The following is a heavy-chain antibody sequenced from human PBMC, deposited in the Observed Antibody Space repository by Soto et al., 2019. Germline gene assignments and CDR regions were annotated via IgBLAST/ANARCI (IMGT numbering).Heavy chain of an antibody. CDR2: IWYDGSNK. CDR1: GFTFSSYG. J-gene: IGHJ6*02. V-gene: IGHV3-33*01. CDR3: ARELIAGTTEYYYYGMDV. Sequence: GGSLRLSCAASGFTFSSYGMHWVRQAPGKGLEWVAVIWYDGSNKYYPDSVQGRFNLSRANSKNTLYLQMNSLRAEDTAVYYCARELIAGTTEYYYYGMDVWGQGTTVTVSS. D-gene: IGHD1-7*01.